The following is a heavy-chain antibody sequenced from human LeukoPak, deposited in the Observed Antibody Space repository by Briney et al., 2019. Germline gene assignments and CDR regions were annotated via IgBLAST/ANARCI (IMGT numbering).Heavy chain of an antibody. Sequence: GGSLRLSCAASGFTFSDYYMSWIRQAPGKGLEWVSYISSSGSTIYYADSVKGRFTISRDNAKNSLYLQMNSLRAEDTAVYYCARGAERWLQSLNGMDVWGQGTTVTVSS. J-gene: IGHJ6*02. CDR3: ARGAERWLQSLNGMDV. V-gene: IGHV3-11*01. CDR1: GFTFSDYY. CDR2: ISSSGSTI. D-gene: IGHD5-24*01.